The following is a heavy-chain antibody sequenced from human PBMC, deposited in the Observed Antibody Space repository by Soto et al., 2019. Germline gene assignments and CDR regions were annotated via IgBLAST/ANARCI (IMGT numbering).Heavy chain of an antibody. J-gene: IGHJ4*02. Sequence: SETLSLTCAVSGGSISNYYGTWIRQPPGKGLEWIGYIYYSGSTNYNPSLKSRVTISVDTSKNQFSLKLSSVTAADTAVYYCARGKYFDWFDYWGQGTLVTVSS. D-gene: IGHD3-9*01. CDR2: IYYSGST. CDR1: GGSISNYY. CDR3: ARGKYFDWFDY. V-gene: IGHV4-59*01.